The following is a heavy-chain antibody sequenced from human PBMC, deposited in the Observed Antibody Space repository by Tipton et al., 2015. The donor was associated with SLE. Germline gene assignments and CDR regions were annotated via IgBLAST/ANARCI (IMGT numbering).Heavy chain of an antibody. J-gene: IGHJ4*02. D-gene: IGHD5-18*01. CDR2: IYYSGTI. CDR3: AREVGSYGPFDY. Sequence: LRLSCAVSGYSISSSNWWGWIRQPPGKGLEWVGYIYYSGTIYYNPSLKSRVTMSIDTSKNQFSLKLSSVTAVDTAVYYCAREVGSYGPFDYWGQGTLVTVSS. CDR1: GYSISSSNW. V-gene: IGHV4-28*02.